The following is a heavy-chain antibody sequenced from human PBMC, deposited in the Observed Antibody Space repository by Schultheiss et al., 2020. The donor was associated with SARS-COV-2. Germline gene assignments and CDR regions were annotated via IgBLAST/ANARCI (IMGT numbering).Heavy chain of an antibody. CDR2: IYYSGST. Sequence: SQTLSLTCTVSGGSISSYYWSWIRQPPGKGLEWIGYIYYSGSTNYNPSVKSRVTISVDTSKNQFSLKLSSVTAADTAVYYCARDSYGDSNFDYWGQGTLVTVSS. D-gene: IGHD4-17*01. V-gene: IGHV4-59*12. J-gene: IGHJ4*02. CDR3: ARDSYGDSNFDY. CDR1: GGSISSYY.